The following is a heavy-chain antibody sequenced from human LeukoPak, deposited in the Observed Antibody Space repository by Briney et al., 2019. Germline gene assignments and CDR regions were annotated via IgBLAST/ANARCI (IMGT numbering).Heavy chain of an antibody. CDR3: AKMYKNFYMDV. V-gene: IGHV4-4*09. Sequence: KPSETLSLTCNVSGVSTGSYYWNWIRQPPGKGLEWIGYMYITGDTNYNPSLRGRVTIYVDTAKNQVSLKLSSVTAADTAVYYCAKMYKNFYMDVWGKGTTVTVS. CDR1: GVSTGSYY. D-gene: IGHD1-1*01. CDR2: MYITGDT. J-gene: IGHJ6*03.